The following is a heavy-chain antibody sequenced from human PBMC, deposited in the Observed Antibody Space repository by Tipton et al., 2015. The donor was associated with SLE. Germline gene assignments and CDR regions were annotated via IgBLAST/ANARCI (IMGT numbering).Heavy chain of an antibody. CDR1: GGSINSYY. V-gene: IGHV4-59*08. CDR3: ARCREYSSLYYFDY. CDR2: IYYSGST. Sequence: TLSLTCTVSGGSINSYYWSWIRQPPGKGLEWIGNIYYSGSTNYNPSLKSRVTISVDTSKNQFSLKLSSVTAADTAVYYCARCREYSSLYYFDYWGQGTLVTVSS. D-gene: IGHD6-6*01. J-gene: IGHJ4*02.